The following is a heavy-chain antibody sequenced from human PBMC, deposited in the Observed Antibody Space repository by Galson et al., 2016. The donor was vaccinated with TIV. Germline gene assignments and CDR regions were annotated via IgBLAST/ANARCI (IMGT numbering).Heavy chain of an antibody. CDR3: ARDPSPVTTSPFDI. D-gene: IGHD4-17*01. V-gene: IGHV1-2*06. CDR1: GYTFSHYY. CDR2: INPKNGAT. J-gene: IGHJ3*02. Sequence: SVKVSCKASGYTFSHYYLHWVRQAPGQGLEWMGRINPKNGATDYALKFQGRVTMTRDTSIRTAYMELSRLKSDDTAVYYCARDPSPVTTSPFDIWGQGTMVTVSS.